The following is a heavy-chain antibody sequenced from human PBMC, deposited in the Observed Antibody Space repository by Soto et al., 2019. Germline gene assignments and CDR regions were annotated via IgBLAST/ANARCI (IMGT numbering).Heavy chain of an antibody. CDR2: INPDGSKK. CDR3: SRSLDS. CDR1: GFSFTSFW. J-gene: IGHJ4*02. Sequence: GGSLRLSCAASGFSFTSFWMDWVRQAPGKGLEWVANINPDGSKKQYVDSVKGRFTISRDNARNSLYLQMSSLTAEDSALYYCSRSLDSWGQGTRVTVSS. V-gene: IGHV3-7*01.